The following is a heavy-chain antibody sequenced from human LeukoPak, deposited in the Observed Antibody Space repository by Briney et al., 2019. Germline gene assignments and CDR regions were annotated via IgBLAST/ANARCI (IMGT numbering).Heavy chain of an antibody. CDR1: GFTFSTCA. J-gene: IGHJ6*04. D-gene: IGHD3-10*02. Sequence: GGSLRLSCATSGFTFSTCAMSWVRQTPGKGLEWVSTISGSGTNSFYADSVKGRFTISRDISKNTMYLQMNSLRAEDTAVYYCAELGITMIGGVWGKGTTVTVSS. V-gene: IGHV3-23*01. CDR2: ISGSGTNS. CDR3: AELGITMIGGV.